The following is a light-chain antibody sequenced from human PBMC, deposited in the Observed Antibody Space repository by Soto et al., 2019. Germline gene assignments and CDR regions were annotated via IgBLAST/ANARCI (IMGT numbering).Light chain of an antibody. Sequence: HSALTQPPSASGSPGQSVTISCTGTSSDIGGYNYVSWYQQHPGKAPKLMISEVTERPSGVPDRFSGSKSGNTASLTVSGLQADDEAYYYCSSRTGSNQFMVFGVGTQRTVL. CDR2: EVT. V-gene: IGLV2-8*01. CDR3: SSRTGSNQFMV. J-gene: IGLJ7*01. CDR1: SSDIGGYNY.